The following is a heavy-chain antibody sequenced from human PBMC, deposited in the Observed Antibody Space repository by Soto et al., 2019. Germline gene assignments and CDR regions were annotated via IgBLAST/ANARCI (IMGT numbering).Heavy chain of an antibody. D-gene: IGHD2-8*02. Sequence: SETLSLTCTVSRVSISDYFWSWIRQPPGKGLEWIGYIFHTGSTNYNPSLKSRVTISLDTSKKQFSLKLNSVTAADTAVYYCGTQRLCTGGHCWNWFDPWGQGTLVTVSS. V-gene: IGHV4-4*09. CDR3: GTQRLCTGGHCWNWFDP. CDR2: IFHTGST. J-gene: IGHJ5*02. CDR1: RVSISDYF.